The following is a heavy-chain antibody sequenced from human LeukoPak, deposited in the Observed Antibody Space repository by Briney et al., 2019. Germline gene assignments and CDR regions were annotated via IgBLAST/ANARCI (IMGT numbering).Heavy chain of an antibody. Sequence: GGSLRLSCAASGFTFSSYSMSWVRQAPGKGLEWVSSISSSSSYIYYADSVKGRFTISRDNAKNSLYLQMNSLRAEDTAVYYCARARGSYYGRYYYYYGMDVWGQGTTVTVSS. CDR2: ISSSSSYI. CDR3: ARARGSYYGRYYYYYGMDV. J-gene: IGHJ6*02. D-gene: IGHD2-15*01. V-gene: IGHV3-21*01. CDR1: GFTFSSYS.